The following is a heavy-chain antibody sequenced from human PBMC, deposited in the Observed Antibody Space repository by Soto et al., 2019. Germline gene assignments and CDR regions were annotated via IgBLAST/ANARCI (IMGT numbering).Heavy chain of an antibody. D-gene: IGHD2-21*02. CDR3: ARGDFDPMTGDYYLDC. Sequence: NPSETLALTCTVSGVSISSYYWSWIRQPPGKGLEGIGYIYDSGSTNYNPSLKSRVTISVDTSKNQFSLKLSPATAADAAVSYRARGDFDPMTGDYYLDCWGQRPLVTV. V-gene: IGHV4-59*01. J-gene: IGHJ4*02. CDR2: IYDSGST. CDR1: GVSISSYY.